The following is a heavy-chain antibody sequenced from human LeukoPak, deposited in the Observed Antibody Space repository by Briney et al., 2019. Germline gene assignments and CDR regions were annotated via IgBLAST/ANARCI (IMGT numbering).Heavy chain of an antibody. D-gene: IGHD3-16*01. CDR1: GFTFSGCA. Sequence: PGRSLRLSCATSGFTFSGCAMPWVRQAPGKGLEWVAVVSYDGIIKYYADSLKGRFTISRDNSKNTLYLQMNSLRTEDTAMYYCATGGGLATEIDYWGQGTLVTVSS. J-gene: IGHJ4*02. V-gene: IGHV3-30*04. CDR3: ATGGGLATEIDY. CDR2: VSYDGIIK.